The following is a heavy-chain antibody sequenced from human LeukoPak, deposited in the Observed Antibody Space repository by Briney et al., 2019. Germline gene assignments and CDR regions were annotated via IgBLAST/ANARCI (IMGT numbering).Heavy chain of an antibody. D-gene: IGHD3-10*01. V-gene: IGHV3-66*01. CDR2: IYSGGST. J-gene: IGHJ4*02. Sequence: PGGSLRLSCAASGFTVSSNYMSWVRQAPGKGLEWVSVIYSGGSTYYADSVKGGFTISRDNAKNSLYLQMNSLRDEDTAVYYCARDSGGSDYWGQGTLVTVSS. CDR1: GFTVSSNY. CDR3: ARDSGGSDY.